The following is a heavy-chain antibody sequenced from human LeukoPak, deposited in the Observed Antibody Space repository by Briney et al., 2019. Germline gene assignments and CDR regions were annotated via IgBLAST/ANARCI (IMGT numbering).Heavy chain of an antibody. CDR2: IGYNTGVI. V-gene: IGHV3-9*01. CDR3: VKSIDRTKAPAWGYYFDR. Sequence: PGRSLRLSCTASGFTFNDFAMHWVRHAPGKGLEWVSGIGYNTGVIDYADSVKGRFTISRDNAKNSLYLQMNSLRTEDTAFYYCVKSIDRTKAPAWGYYFDRWGQGTLVTVSS. J-gene: IGHJ4*02. D-gene: IGHD1-14*01. CDR1: GFTFNDFA.